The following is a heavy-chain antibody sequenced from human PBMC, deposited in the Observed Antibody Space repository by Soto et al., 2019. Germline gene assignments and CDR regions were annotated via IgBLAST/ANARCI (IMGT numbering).Heavy chain of an antibody. Sequence: PGGSLRLSCQGTGFNFDNYWMYWVRQAPGKGLEWVAHISPDGKTTNYAGSVRGRFTISRDNAKNTFFLQLNSLRAEDTAVFYCANHGGNSLALDSWGPGTLVTVPS. D-gene: IGHD4-17*01. CDR1: GFNFDNYW. V-gene: IGHV3-74*01. J-gene: IGHJ4*02. CDR3: ANHGGNSLALDS. CDR2: ISPDGKTT.